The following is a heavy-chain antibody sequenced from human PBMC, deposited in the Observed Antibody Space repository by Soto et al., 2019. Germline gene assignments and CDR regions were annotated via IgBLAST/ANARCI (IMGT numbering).Heavy chain of an antibody. V-gene: IGHV3-23*01. D-gene: IGHD3-10*01. Sequence: GGSLRLSCAASGFTFSDYTMSWVRQAPGKGLEWVSAVSGGGGTTWYADSVKGRFTISRDTSKNTVYLQMNSLRAEDTAVYYCAKGSGLVRPYYFDNWGQGTLVTVSS. CDR1: GFTFSDYT. CDR3: AKGSGLVRPYYFDN. CDR2: VSGGGGTT. J-gene: IGHJ4*02.